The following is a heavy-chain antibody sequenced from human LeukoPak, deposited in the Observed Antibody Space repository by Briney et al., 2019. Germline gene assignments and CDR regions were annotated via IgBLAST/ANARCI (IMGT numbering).Heavy chain of an antibody. Sequence: SGGSLRLSCAASGFTFGSYIMNWVRQAPGKGLEWVSYISSSSSTIYYADSVKGRFTISRDNAKNSLYLQMNSLRAEDTAVYYCARVSTRGMTTVPQGGDYWGQGTLVTVSS. CDR1: GFTFGSYI. CDR3: ARVSTRGMTTVPQGGDY. D-gene: IGHD4-17*01. CDR2: ISSSSSTI. V-gene: IGHV3-48*01. J-gene: IGHJ4*02.